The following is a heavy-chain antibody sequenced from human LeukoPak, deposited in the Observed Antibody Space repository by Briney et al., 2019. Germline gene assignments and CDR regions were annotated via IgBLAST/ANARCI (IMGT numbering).Heavy chain of an antibody. V-gene: IGHV1-18*01. J-gene: IGHJ3*02. Sequence: ASVKVSCKASGYTFTSYGISWVRQAPGQGLEWMGWISAYNGNTNYAQKLQGRITMTTDTSTDTAYMELRSLISDDTALYYCARLGWFAEGEHGLDIWGQGTMVTVSS. CDR3: ARLGWFAEGEHGLDI. CDR1: GYTFTSYG. D-gene: IGHD3-10*01. CDR2: ISAYNGNT.